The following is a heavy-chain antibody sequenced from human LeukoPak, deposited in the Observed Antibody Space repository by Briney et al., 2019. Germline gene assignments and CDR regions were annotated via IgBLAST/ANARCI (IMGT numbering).Heavy chain of an antibody. CDR1: GFTFDDYG. CDR2: INHSGST. D-gene: IGHD2-2*01. J-gene: IGHJ3*02. V-gene: IGHV4-34*01. Sequence: PGGSLRLSCAASGFTFDDYGMSWVRQAPGKGLEWIGEINHSGSTDYNPSLKSRVTISVDTSKNQFSLKLSSVTAADTAVYYCARGPRYQLPTKASIDIWGQGTMVTVSS. CDR3: ARGPRYQLPTKASIDI.